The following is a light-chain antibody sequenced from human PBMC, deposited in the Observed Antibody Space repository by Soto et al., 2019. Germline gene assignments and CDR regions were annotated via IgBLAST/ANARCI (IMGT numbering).Light chain of an antibody. CDR3: SSYTSSSTLDVV. CDR2: EVS. J-gene: IGLJ2*01. Sequence: QSALTQPASVSGSPGQSITISCTGASSDVGAYISWYQQHPGKAPKLIIYEVSNRPSGVSNRFSCSKSGNTASLTISGLQAEDEADYYCSSYTSSSTLDVVFGGGTKVTVL. CDR1: SSDVGAY. V-gene: IGLV2-14*01.